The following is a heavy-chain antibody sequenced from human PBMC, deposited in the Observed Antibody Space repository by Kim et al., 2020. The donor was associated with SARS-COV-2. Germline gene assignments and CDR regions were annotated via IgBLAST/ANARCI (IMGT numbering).Heavy chain of an antibody. CDR1: GGSFSGYY. CDR3: ARGRYSSIWYGMRDWFDP. CDR2: INHSGST. J-gene: IGHJ5*02. D-gene: IGHD6-13*01. Sequence: SETLSLTCAVYGGSFSGYYWSWIRQPPGKGLEWIGEINHSGSTNYNPSLKSRVTISVDTSKNQFSLKLSSVTAADTAVYYCARGRYSSIWYGMRDWFDPWGQGTLVTVSS. V-gene: IGHV4-34*01.